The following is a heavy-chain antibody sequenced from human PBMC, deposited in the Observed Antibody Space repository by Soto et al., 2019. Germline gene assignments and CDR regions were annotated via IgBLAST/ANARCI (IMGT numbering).Heavy chain of an antibody. CDR2: IIPIQNKA. CDR1: GGSFISYS. Sequence: HVQLVQSGAELKKPGSSVKVSCEASGGSFISYSFTWVRQAPGQGLEWMGRIIPIQNKANYALTFKARVTITADRSPRTAYMELRSLRPEDTAVYYCAKSLLFVAQAYMDVWAKGTTVTVSS. CDR3: AKSLLFVAQAYMDV. D-gene: IGHD2-15*01. J-gene: IGHJ6*03. V-gene: IGHV1-69*02.